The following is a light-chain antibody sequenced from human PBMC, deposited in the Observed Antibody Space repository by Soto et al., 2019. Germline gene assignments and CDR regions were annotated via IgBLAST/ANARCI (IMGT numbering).Light chain of an antibody. J-gene: IGKJ4*01. V-gene: IGKV4-1*01. CDR1: QSVFYSSRYKNY. CDR2: WAA. CDR3: QQYYSNPLT. Sequence: DIVMTQSPDSLAVSLGERATINCKSSQSVFYSSRYKNYLAWYQQKPVQPPKLLIYWAATRESGVPDRFIGSGSGTDFTLTISSLQAEDVAVYDCQQYYSNPLTFGGGTKVELK.